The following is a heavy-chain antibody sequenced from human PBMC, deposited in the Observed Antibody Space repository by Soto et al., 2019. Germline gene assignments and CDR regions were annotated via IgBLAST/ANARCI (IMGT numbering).Heavy chain of an antibody. D-gene: IGHD3-10*01. CDR1: GYAFSFG. CDR2: ISASDGST. V-gene: IGHV1-18*01. CDR3: ATYYFGSGSYCRFDN. J-gene: IGHJ4*02. Sequence: GASVKVSCKASGYAFSFGFSWVRQAPGQGLEWMGWISASDGSTNSAQKFRGRISLTTDTSTNTAYLDLLSLTSDDTAVYFCATYYFGSGSYCRFDNWGQGTLVTVSS.